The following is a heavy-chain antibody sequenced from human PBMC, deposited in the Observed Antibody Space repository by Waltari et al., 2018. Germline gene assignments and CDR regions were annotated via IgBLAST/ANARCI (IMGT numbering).Heavy chain of an antibody. D-gene: IGHD5-12*01. CDR1: GDSISSSPYY. J-gene: IGHJ5*02. CDR2: IYYTGST. Sequence: QLQLQESGPGLVKPSETLSLTCTVSGDSISSSPYYWGWIRQSPGKGLEWIGNIYYTGSTYYNPTLKSRVTISGDMSKNQFSLKLSSVTAADTAVYYCARHWKKSGYRFDPWGRGTLVTVSS. V-gene: IGHV4-39*01. CDR3: ARHWKKSGYRFDP.